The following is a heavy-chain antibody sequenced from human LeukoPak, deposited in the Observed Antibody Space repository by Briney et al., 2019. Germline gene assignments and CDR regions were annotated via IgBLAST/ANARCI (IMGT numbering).Heavy chain of an antibody. Sequence: SETLSLTCTVSGGSISSSSYYWGWIRQPPGKGPEWIGSIYYSGSTYYNPSLKSRVTISVDTSKNQFSLKLSSVTAADTAVYYCARGAIAARPLYWGQGTLVTVSS. D-gene: IGHD6-6*01. V-gene: IGHV4-39*07. CDR2: IYYSGST. CDR1: GGSISSSSYY. CDR3: ARGAIAARPLY. J-gene: IGHJ4*02.